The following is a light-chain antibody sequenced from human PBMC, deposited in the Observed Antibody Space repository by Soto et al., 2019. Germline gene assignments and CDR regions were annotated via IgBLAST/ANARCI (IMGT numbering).Light chain of an antibody. CDR1: ASNIGNNY. V-gene: IGLV1-51*02. J-gene: IGLJ2*01. Sequence: QSVLPQPPSVSAAPGQKVTISCSGSASNIGNNYVSWYQQLPGTAPKLLIYENYERPSGIPDRFSGSKSGTSATLGITGLQTGDEADYYCGAWDNSLTGGVFGGVTKVSVL. CDR3: GAWDNSLTGGV. CDR2: ENY.